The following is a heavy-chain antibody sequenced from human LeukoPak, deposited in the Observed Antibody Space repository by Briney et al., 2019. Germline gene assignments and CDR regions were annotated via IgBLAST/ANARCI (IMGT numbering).Heavy chain of an antibody. D-gene: IGHD4-17*01. CDR2: ISSSSSYI. J-gene: IGHJ4*02. V-gene: IGHV3-21*01. CDR1: GFTFSSYS. Sequence: GGSLRLSCAASGFTFSSYSMNWVRQAPGKGLEWVSSISSSSSYIYYADSVKGRFTISRDNAKNSLYLQMNSLRAEDTAVYYCARDVATTVTTGFVYWGQGTLVTVS. CDR3: ARDVATTVTTGFVY.